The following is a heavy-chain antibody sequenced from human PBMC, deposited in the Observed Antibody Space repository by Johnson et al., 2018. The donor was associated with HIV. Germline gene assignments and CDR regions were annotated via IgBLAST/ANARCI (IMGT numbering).Heavy chain of an antibody. CDR2: IRYDGSNP. D-gene: IGHD3-3*02. CDR1: GFTFSSYG. Sequence: QVQLVESGGGVVQPGGSLRLSCAASGFTFSSYGMHWVRQAPGKGLEWVAFIRYDGSNPYCADSVKGRFTISRDNSKKTLYVQMNSLRVEDTAVYYCAKSTQASIFRESGPYGAFDIWGQGTMVTVSS. CDR3: AKSTQASIFRESGPYGAFDI. V-gene: IGHV3-30*02. J-gene: IGHJ3*02.